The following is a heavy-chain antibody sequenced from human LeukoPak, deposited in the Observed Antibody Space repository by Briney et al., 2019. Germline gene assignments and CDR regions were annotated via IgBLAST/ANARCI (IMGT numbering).Heavy chain of an antibody. V-gene: IGHV4-59*08. D-gene: IGHD3-10*01. Sequence: SETLSLTCTVSGGSISSYYWSWIRQPPGKGLEWIGYIYYSGSTNYNPSLKSRVTISVDTSKNQFSLKLSSVTAADTAVYYCAIHVVRGVIRPHYFAYWRQGTLVTVSS. CDR1: GGSISSYY. CDR2: IYYSGST. J-gene: IGHJ4*02. CDR3: AIHVVRGVIRPHYFAY.